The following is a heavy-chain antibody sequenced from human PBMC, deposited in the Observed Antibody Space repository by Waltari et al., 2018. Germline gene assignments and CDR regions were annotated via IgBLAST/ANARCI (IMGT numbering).Heavy chain of an antibody. D-gene: IGHD2-15*01. V-gene: IGHV3-30*02. CDR1: GFPFSSDG. J-gene: IGHJ6*03. Sequence: QVQLVESGGGVVQPGGSLRLSCAASGFPFSSDGRDWVRQAPGKGLEWVAFIRYDGSNTYYPDSVKGRFTISRDNPKNTVYLQMNSLRAEDTAVYYCAKDRVGNTNYYYIDVWGKGTTVTVSS. CDR3: AKDRVGNTNYYYIDV. CDR2: IRYDGSNT.